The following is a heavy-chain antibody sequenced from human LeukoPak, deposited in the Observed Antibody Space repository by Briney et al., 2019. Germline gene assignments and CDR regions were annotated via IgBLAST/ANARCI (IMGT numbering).Heavy chain of an antibody. V-gene: IGHV4-39*01. J-gene: IGHJ4*02. CDR3: VLMPGY. CDR2: FYNSGST. Sequence: SETLSLTCSVSGGSITSGTYYWGWIRQPPGKGLEWIGSFYNSGSTYYNPSLKSRVTISVDTSKSQFSLKLTSVTAADTAVYYCVLMPGYWGQGTLVTVSS. D-gene: IGHD2-2*01. CDR1: GGSITSGTYY.